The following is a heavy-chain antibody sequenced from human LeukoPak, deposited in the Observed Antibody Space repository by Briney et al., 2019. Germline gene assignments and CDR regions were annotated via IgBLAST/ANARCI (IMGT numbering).Heavy chain of an antibody. CDR1: GYTLTELS. CDR2: FYPEDGEP. J-gene: IGHJ6*03. Sequence: GGSVKVSCKVSGYTLTELSMHGVRQAPEKGVEWVGGFYPEDGEPIYAPNLQGRVTMTEDTSTDTAYLELSRLRSEETAGYYCATASSDSSGCYYYYYYMDVWGKGTTVTVSS. CDR3: ATASSDSSGCYYYYYYMDV. D-gene: IGHD3-22*01. V-gene: IGHV1-24*01.